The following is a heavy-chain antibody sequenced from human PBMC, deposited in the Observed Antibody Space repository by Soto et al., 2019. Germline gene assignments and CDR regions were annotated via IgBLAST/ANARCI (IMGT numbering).Heavy chain of an antibody. J-gene: IGHJ5*02. CDR1: GGSISSSSYY. Sequence: QLQLQESGPGLVKPSETLSLTCTVSGGSISSSSYYWGWIRQPPGKGLEWIGSIYYSGSTYYNPSLKSRVTISVDTSKNQFSLKLSSVTAADTAVYYCARQGYGYPLAFTGGGYYPNWFDPWGQGTLVTVSS. V-gene: IGHV4-39*01. CDR2: IYYSGST. D-gene: IGHD3-3*01. CDR3: ARQGYGYPLAFTGGGYYPNWFDP.